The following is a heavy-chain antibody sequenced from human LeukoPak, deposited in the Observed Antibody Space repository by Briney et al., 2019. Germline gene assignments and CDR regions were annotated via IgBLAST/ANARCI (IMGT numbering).Heavy chain of an antibody. D-gene: IGHD6-19*01. CDR3: ARDPAAVAGTVATDAFDI. J-gene: IGHJ3*02. CDR2: ISGSGGST. Sequence: GGSLRLSCAASGFTFSSYAMSWVRQAPGKGLEWVSAISGSGGSTYYADSVKGRFTISRDNAKNSLYLQMNSLRAEDTAVYYCARDPAAVAGTVATDAFDIWGQGTMVTVSS. CDR1: GFTFSSYA. V-gene: IGHV3-23*01.